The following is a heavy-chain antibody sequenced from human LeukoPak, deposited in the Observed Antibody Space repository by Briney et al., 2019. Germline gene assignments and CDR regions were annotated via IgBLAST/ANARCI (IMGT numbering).Heavy chain of an antibody. Sequence: GGSLRLSCAASGFTFSSYWMSWVRQAPGKGLEWVANIKQDGSEKYYVDAVKGRFTISRDNAKNSLYLQMNSLRAEDTAVYYCARDRFMVRGVNDAFDIWGQGTMVTVSS. CDR2: IKQDGSEK. V-gene: IGHV3-7*01. D-gene: IGHD3-10*01. J-gene: IGHJ3*02. CDR3: ARDRFMVRGVNDAFDI. CDR1: GFTFSSYW.